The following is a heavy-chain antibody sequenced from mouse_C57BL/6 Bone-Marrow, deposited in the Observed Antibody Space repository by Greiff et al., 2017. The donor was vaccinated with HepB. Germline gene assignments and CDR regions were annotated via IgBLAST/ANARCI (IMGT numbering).Heavy chain of an antibody. D-gene: IGHD2-4*01. Sequence: EVQLQESGGGLVQPGGSLKLSCAASGFTFSDYYMYWVRQTPEKRLEWVAYISNGGGSTYYPDTVKGRFTISRDNAKNTLYLQMSRLKSEDTAMYYCARHGGLRPLDYWGQGTTLTVSS. CDR1: GFTFSDYY. CDR2: ISNGGGST. J-gene: IGHJ2*01. CDR3: ARHGGLRPLDY. V-gene: IGHV5-12*01.